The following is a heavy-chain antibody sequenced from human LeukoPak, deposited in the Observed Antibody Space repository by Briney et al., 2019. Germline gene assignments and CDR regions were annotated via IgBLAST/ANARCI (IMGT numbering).Heavy chain of an antibody. V-gene: IGHV4-31*03. D-gene: IGHD3-22*01. Sequence: PSETLSLTCTVSGGSISSGGYYWSWIRQHPGKGLEWIGYIYYSGSTYYNPSLKSRVTISVDTSKNQFCLKLSSVTAADTAVYYCARVEYLDYYDSSGYKGAFDIWGQGTMVTVSS. CDR2: IYYSGST. CDR1: GGSISSGGYY. J-gene: IGHJ3*02. CDR3: ARVEYLDYYDSSGYKGAFDI.